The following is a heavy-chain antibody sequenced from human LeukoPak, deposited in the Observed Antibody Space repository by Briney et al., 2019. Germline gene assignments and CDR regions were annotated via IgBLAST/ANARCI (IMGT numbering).Heavy chain of an antibody. D-gene: IGHD2-2*01. CDR3: ARDEYQLLPYFDY. J-gene: IGHJ4*02. V-gene: IGHV3-21*01. Sequence: GGSLRLSCAASGFTFSSYSMNWVRQAPGKGLEWVSSISSSSSYIYYADLVKGRFTISRDNAKNSLYLQMNSLRAEDTAVYYCARDEYQLLPYFDYWGQGTLVTVSS. CDR1: GFTFSSYS. CDR2: ISSSSSYI.